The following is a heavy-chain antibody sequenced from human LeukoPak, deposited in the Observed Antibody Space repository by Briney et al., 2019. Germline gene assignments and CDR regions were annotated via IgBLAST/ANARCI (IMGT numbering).Heavy chain of an antibody. J-gene: IGHJ4*02. Sequence: SETLSLTCAVSGYSIDNGYYWGWTRQPPGKGLEWIGSIYHSGITFHNSSLKSRVSISVDTSRTQFSLRLSSATAADTAVYYCARLSDYWGQGTLVTVSS. CDR2: IYHSGIT. CDR1: GYSIDNGYY. V-gene: IGHV4-38-2*01. CDR3: ARLSDY.